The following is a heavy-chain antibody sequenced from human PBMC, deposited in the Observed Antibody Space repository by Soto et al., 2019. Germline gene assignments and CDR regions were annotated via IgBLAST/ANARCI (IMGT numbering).Heavy chain of an antibody. CDR1: GGSISSYY. V-gene: IGHV4-59*01. CDR3: ARGMGSPDY. D-gene: IGHD1-26*01. Sequence: QVQLQESGPGLVKPSETLSLTCTVSGGSISSYYWSWTRQSPGKGLEWIGYIYYSGSTNYSPSLRSRVTISVDTSKNQFSLKLDSVTAADTAVYYCARGMGSPDYWGQGTLVTVSS. CDR2: IYYSGST. J-gene: IGHJ4*02.